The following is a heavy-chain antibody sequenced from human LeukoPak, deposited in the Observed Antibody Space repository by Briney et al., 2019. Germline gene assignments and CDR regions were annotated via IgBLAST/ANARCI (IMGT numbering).Heavy chain of an antibody. V-gene: IGHV4-34*01. J-gene: IGHJ6*04. D-gene: IGHD5-18*01. CDR1: SGSFSGYY. Sequence: SETLSLTCAVYSGSFSGYYWSWIRQPPGKGLEWIGELNDSGSTKYNPSPKRRVTISVDTSKNQFSLKVNFVIAADTAVYYCTRGPPSRGYTAAPARDGMDVWGKGNTVTVSS. CDR3: TRGPPSRGYTAAPARDGMDV. CDR2: LNDSGST.